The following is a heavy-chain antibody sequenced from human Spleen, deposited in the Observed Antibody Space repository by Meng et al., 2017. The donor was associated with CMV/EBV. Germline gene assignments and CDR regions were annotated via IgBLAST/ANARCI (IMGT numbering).Heavy chain of an antibody. CDR2: IYYTGST. V-gene: IGHV4-39*07. CDR1: GDSISSSSYY. Sequence: GSLRLSCTVSGDSISSSSYYWGWIRQPPGKGLEWIASIYYTGSTYYNPSLKSRVTISVDTSKNQFSLKLSSVTAADTAVYYCAREGLAGYTSGDTGFDYWGQGTLVTVSS. D-gene: IGHD6-19*01. J-gene: IGHJ4*02. CDR3: AREGLAGYTSGDTGFDY.